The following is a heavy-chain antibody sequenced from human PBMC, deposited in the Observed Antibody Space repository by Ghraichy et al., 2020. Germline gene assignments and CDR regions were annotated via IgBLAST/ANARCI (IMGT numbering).Heavy chain of an antibody. CDR1: GFTFSSYS. CDR2: ISSSSSYI. D-gene: IGHD4-17*01. V-gene: IGHV3-21*01. Sequence: GGSLRLSCAASGFTFSSYSMNWVRQAPGKGLEWVSSISSSSSYIYYADSVKGRFTISRDNAKNSLYLQMNSLRAEDTAVYYCAKGYGRGFEGYYYYYGMDVWGQGTTVTVSS. CDR3: AKGYGRGFEGYYYYYGMDV. J-gene: IGHJ6*02.